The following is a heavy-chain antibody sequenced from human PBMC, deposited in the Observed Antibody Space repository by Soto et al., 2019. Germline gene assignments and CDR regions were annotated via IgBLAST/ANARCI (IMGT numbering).Heavy chain of an antibody. V-gene: IGHV3-74*01. J-gene: IGHJ4*02. CDR1: GFNFSNYW. CDR3: AKREGNTYGLFH. Sequence: EVQLVESGGGLVQPGGSLRLSCAASGFNFSNYWIHWVRQAPGKGLVWVSRIKTDGSSTDYAASVKGRFTISRDNAKNTLYLQMNSLTAVDTAVYYCAKREGNTYGLFHWGQGTLVTVSS. D-gene: IGHD5-18*01. CDR2: IKTDGSST.